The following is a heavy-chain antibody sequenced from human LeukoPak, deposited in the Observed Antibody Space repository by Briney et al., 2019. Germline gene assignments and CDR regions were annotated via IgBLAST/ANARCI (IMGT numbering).Heavy chain of an antibody. CDR2: ISERGGST. CDR1: GISLSNYA. D-gene: IGHD3-16*01. Sequence: PGGSLRLSCVVSGISLSNYAMTWVRQAPGKGLEWVSYISERGGSTTYADSVKGRFTISRDNSKNTLFLQMNSLRAEDTAVYYCARDDALGDNALDIWGQGTMVTVSS. V-gene: IGHV3-23*01. J-gene: IGHJ3*02. CDR3: ARDDALGDNALDI.